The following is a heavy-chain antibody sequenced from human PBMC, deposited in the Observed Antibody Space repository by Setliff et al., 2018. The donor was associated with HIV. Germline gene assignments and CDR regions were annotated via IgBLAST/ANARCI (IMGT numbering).Heavy chain of an antibody. Sequence: PSETLSLTCTVSGGSLSTNNYYWAWIRQPPGKGLERIGTSDYSGKTYYNASLRSRAIIAGDMSKNQFSRNLNSVTASETAVYYCARHRYRFGIDSWGQGALVT. CDR3: ARHRYRFGIDS. D-gene: IGHD3-16*01. CDR1: GGSLSTNNYY. CDR2: SDYSGKT. J-gene: IGHJ5*01. V-gene: IGHV4-39*01.